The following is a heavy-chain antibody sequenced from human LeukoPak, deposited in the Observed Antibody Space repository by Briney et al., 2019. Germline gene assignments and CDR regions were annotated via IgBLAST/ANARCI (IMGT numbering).Heavy chain of an antibody. V-gene: IGHV3-23*01. D-gene: IGHD2-21*02. CDR2: ISATGYTS. CDR1: GFTFSSYA. J-gene: IGHJ4*01. CDR3: ASSVVTISDY. Sequence: GGSLRLSCAASGFTFSSYAMNWVRQAPGVGLEWVSTISATGYTSYYADSVKGRFTISRDNSKNTLYLQMNSLRAEDTAVYYCASSVVTISDYWGHGTLVTVSS.